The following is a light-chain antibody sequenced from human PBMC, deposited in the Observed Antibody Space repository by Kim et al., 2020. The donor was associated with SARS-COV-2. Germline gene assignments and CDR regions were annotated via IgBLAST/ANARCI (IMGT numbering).Light chain of an antibody. CDR1: QRVSNY. V-gene: IGKV3-11*01. CDR3: QQRSDWPYT. J-gene: IGKJ2*01. CDR2: DVS. Sequence: DIVLTQSPATLSLSPGERATLSCRASQRVSNYLAWFQQKPGQAPRLLIYDVSNRATGIPARFSGSGSRTDFTLTISSLEPEDFGVYYCQQRSDWPYTFGQGTKLEI.